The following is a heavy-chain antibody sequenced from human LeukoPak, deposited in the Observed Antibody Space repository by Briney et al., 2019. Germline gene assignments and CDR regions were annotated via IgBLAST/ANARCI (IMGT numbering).Heavy chain of an antibody. V-gene: IGHV3-53*01. CDR2: LYSGGTT. CDR3: VRGTWFDP. J-gene: IGHJ5*02. D-gene: IGHD1-1*01. CDR1: GFTVSNYY. Sequence: GGSLRLSCAASGFTVSNYYMSWVRQAPGKGLEWVSVLYSGGTTHYADSVKGRFTISRDNSKNTLFLQMDSLRPEDTVVYYCVRGTWFDPWGQGTPVTVSS.